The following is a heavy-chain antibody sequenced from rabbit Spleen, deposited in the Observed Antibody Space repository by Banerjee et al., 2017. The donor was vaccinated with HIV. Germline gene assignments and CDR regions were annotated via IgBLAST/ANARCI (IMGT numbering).Heavy chain of an antibody. CDR3: ARGSATMTMVITGYYFSL. Sequence: QSLEESGGGLVQPEGSLALTCKASGFSFNSGDDMCWVRQAPGKGLEWIACIETDSSGFTYFATWAKGRFTISKTSSTTVTLQMTSLTGADTATYFCARGSATMTMVITGYYFSLWGPGTLVTVS. CDR1: GFSFNSGDD. CDR2: IETDSSGFT. V-gene: IGHV1S40*01. D-gene: IGHD2-1*01. J-gene: IGHJ4*01.